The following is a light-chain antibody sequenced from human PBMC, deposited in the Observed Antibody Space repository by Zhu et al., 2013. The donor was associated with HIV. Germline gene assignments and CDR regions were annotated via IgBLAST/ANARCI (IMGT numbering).Light chain of an antibody. CDR1: QGISSY. V-gene: IGKV1-39*01. J-gene: IGKJ4*01. Sequence: DIQLTQSPSFLSASVGDRVTITCWASQGISSYLAWYQQKPGRAPNLLIETASNLQSGVPSRFSGSGSGTDFTLTITSLQPEDFATYYCQQRFRTPVTFGGGTKVEIK. CDR2: TAS. CDR3: QQRFRTPVT.